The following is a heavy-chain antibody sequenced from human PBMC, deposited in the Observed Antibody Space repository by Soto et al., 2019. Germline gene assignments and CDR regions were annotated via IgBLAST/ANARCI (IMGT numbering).Heavy chain of an antibody. CDR3: ARALGGSGIHAFDI. V-gene: IGHV3-21*01. D-gene: IGHD3-16*01. CDR2: ISSSSSYI. CDR1: GFTFSSYS. J-gene: IGHJ3*02. Sequence: NPGGSLRLSCAASGFTFSSYSMNWVRQAPGKGLEWVSSISSSSSYIYYADSVKGRFTISRDNAKNSLYLQMNSLRAEDTAVYYCARALGGSGIHAFDIWGQGTMVTVSS.